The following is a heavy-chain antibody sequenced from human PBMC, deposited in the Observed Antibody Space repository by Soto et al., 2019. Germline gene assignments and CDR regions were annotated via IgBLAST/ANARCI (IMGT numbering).Heavy chain of an antibody. CDR2: INPNSGGT. V-gene: IGHV1-2*04. CDR3: ARTGGGCSSTSCYPSGMDV. Sequence: ASVKVSCKASGYTFTGYYMHWVRQAPGQGLEWMGWINPNSGGTNYAQKFQGWVTMTRDTSISTAYMELSRLRSDDTAVYYCARTGGGCSSTSCYPSGMDVWGHGTTVTVSS. CDR1: GYTFTGYY. D-gene: IGHD2-2*01. J-gene: IGHJ6*02.